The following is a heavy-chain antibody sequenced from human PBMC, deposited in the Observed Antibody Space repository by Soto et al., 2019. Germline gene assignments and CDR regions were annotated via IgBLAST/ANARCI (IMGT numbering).Heavy chain of an antibody. CDR2: IYYSGST. J-gene: IGHJ5*02. CDR1: GGSISSYY. V-gene: IGHV4-59*01. Sequence: SETLSLTCTVSGGSISSYYWSWFRQPPGKGLEWIGYIYYSGSTNYNPSLKSRVTISVDTSKNQFSLKLSSVTAADTAVYYCARATYDYGGNGWFDPWGQGTLVTVSS. CDR3: ARATYDYGGNGWFDP. D-gene: IGHD4-17*01.